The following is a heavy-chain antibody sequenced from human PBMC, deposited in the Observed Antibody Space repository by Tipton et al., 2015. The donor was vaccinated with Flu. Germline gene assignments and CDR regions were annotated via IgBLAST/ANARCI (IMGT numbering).Heavy chain of an antibody. J-gene: IGHJ6*02. CDR2: IYHSGST. D-gene: IGHD6-13*01. CDR1: GYSISSGYY. CDR3: ARDKAAGV. V-gene: IGHV4-38-2*02. Sequence: TLSLTCTVSGYSISSGYYWGWIRQPPGKGLEWIGSIYHSGSTYYNPSLKSRVTISVDTSKNQFSLKLSSVTAADTAVYYCARDKAAGVWGQGTTVTVSS.